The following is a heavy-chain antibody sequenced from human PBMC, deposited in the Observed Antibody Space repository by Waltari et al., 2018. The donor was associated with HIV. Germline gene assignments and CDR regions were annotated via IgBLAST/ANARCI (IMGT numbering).Heavy chain of an antibody. CDR1: GGSVINRDYY. CDR3: ARRPRMAAFYLYYGMDV. D-gene: IGHD2-8*01. CDR2: IYYTVTT. Sequence: QLQLQQSGPGLVKPSETLSLTCTVSGGSVINRDYYWDFIRQSPGKGLEWIGNIYYTVTTFYNPSLKMRVTMSADLPRNQVSLRLSSVTAADTAIYYCARRPRMAAFYLYYGMDVWGQGTTVTVSS. J-gene: IGHJ6*02. V-gene: IGHV4-39*01.